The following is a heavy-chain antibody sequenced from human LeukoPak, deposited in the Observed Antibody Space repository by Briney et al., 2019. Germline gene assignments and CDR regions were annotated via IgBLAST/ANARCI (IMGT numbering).Heavy chain of an antibody. J-gene: IGHJ6*03. CDR1: GGSISSYY. CDR2: IYYSGST. Sequence: PSETLSLTCTVSGGSISSYYWSWIRQPPGKGLEWIGYIYYSGSTNYNPSLKSRVTISVDTSKNQFSMKLSSVTSADTAVYYCARSYYGGNSPYYYYYMDVWGKGTTVTVSS. V-gene: IGHV4-59*01. CDR3: ARSYYGGNSPYYYYYMDV. D-gene: IGHD4-23*01.